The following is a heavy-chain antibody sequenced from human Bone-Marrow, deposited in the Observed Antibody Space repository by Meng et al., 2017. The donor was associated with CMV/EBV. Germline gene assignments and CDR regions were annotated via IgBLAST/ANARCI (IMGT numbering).Heavy chain of an antibody. V-gene: IGHV3-49*04. D-gene: IGHD2-15*01. CDR3: TSCRSDLSADY. CDR1: GFPFGDYA. Sequence: GGSLRLSCRTSGFPFGDYAMSWVRQAPGKGLEWVGFIRKKGHGGTPQYAAAVKGRSTISRDDSRSTAYLQMNSLQSGDTAVYYCTSCRSDLSADYWAQGTTVTVPS. CDR2: IRKKGHGGTP. J-gene: IGHJ4*03.